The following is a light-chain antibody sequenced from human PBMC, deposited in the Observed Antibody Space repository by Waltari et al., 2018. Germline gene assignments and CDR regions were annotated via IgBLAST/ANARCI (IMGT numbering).Light chain of an antibody. CDR3: SSYTSGNTWV. CDR2: DVR. V-gene: IGLV2-14*03. CDR1: SSDVGAYNY. J-gene: IGLJ3*02. Sequence: QSVLTQPASMSGSSGQSLTISCTGTSSDVGAYNYVSWYQQHPGKAPKIVIYDVRKRPSGVSDRFPGSKSGNRASLNISGLQAEDGADYYCSSYTSGNTWVFGGGAKLTVL.